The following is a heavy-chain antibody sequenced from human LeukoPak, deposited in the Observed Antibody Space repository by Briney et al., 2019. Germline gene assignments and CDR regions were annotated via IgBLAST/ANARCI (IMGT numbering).Heavy chain of an antibody. CDR1: GGSFSGYY. CDR3: ARHTKGNSYYYYYMDV. CDR2: INHSRST. V-gene: IGHV4-34*01. D-gene: IGHD3-3*01. Sequence: KPSETLSLTCAVYGGSFSGYYWSWIRQPPGKGLEWIGEINHSRSTNYNPSLKSRVTISIDTSKNQFSLKLSSVTAADTALYYCARHTKGNSYYYYYMDVWGKGTTVTVSS. J-gene: IGHJ6*03.